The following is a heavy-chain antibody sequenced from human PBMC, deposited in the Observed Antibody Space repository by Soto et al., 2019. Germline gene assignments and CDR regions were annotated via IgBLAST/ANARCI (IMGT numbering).Heavy chain of an antibody. V-gene: IGHV4-34*01. Sequence: WIGRXGGNGLEWIGEVKHTGSTNDNPSLKSRVTISVDTYKNQISLKLSSVTAADTAVYYCARWRYQLLYGGYYHSGMEVWGQGSTVT. J-gene: IGHJ6*02. D-gene: IGHD2-2*02. CDR3: ARWRYQLLYGGYYHSGMEV. CDR2: VKHTGST.